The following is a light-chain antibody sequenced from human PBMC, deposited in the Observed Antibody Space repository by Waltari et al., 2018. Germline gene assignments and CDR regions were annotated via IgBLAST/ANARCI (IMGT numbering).Light chain of an antibody. J-gene: IGLJ3*02. V-gene: IGLV2-11*01. CDR2: DGP. Sequence: QSALTQPRSVSGSPGQSVPISCTGNRRDGGGSDYVPWYQQHPGKAPDRMIFDGPKRPSGVPDRFSGSKSGNTASLTISGLQADDEADYYCCAYTGNFWVFGGGTELIVL. CDR3: CAYTGNFWV. CDR1: RRDGGGSDY.